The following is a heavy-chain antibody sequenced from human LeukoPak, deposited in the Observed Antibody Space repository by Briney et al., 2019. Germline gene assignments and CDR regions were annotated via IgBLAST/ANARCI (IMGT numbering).Heavy chain of an antibody. Sequence: GASVKVSCKASGGTFSSYAISWVRQAPGQGLEWMGRIIPILGIANYAQKFQGRVTITADKSTSTAYMELSSLRSEDTAVYYCARGRGEMGIVGISRYWYFDIWGRGTLVTVSS. CDR2: IIPILGIA. V-gene: IGHV1-69*04. CDR3: ARGRGEMGIVGISRYWYFDI. J-gene: IGHJ2*01. D-gene: IGHD1-26*01. CDR1: GGTFSSYA.